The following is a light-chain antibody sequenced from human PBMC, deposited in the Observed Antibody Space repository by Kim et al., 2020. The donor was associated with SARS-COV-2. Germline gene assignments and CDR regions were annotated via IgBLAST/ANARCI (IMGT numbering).Light chain of an antibody. CDR3: QVWDSSSDHYI. Sequence: AQGKTATIIGGGTTIGGKSVLWYQQKPGQAPVLVIYYDSGRPSGIPERFSGSNSGNTATLTISRVEAGDEADYYCQVWDSSSDHYIFGSGTKVTVL. CDR2: YDS. CDR1: TIGGKS. J-gene: IGLJ1*01. V-gene: IGLV3-21*04.